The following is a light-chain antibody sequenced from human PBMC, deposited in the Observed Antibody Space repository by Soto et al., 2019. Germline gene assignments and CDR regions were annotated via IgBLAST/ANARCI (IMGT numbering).Light chain of an antibody. CDR3: QFYGDPSKT. V-gene: IGKV3-20*01. Sequence: EIVLTQSPGTLSLSPGERGTLSCRASQTVSSNFLAWYQQQPGQAPRLFIFDASTRATGIQDRFSGSGSGTDFTLTISRLEPEDFAVYYCQFYGDPSKTFGQGTKVDIK. J-gene: IGKJ1*01. CDR2: DAS. CDR1: QTVSSNF.